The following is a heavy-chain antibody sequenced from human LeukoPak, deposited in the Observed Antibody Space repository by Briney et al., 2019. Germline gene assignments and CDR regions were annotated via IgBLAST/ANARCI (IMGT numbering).Heavy chain of an antibody. J-gene: IGHJ4*02. CDR2: INWNSVSA. V-gene: IGHV3-9*01. D-gene: IGHD3-10*01. CDR3: AKDGWFGTYYFDY. Sequence: GGSLRLSCVASGFTFDDYAMHWVRQAPGKGLEWVAGINWNSVSAVYADSLKGRLTISRDNSKNTLYLQMNSLRAEDTAVYYCAKDGWFGTYYFDYWGQGTLVTVSS. CDR1: GFTFDDYA.